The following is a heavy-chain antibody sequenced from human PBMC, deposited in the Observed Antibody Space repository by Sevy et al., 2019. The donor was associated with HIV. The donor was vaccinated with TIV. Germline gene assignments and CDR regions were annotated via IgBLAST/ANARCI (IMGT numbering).Heavy chain of an antibody. CDR2: IKSKTDGGTT. Sequence: GGSLRLSCAASGFTFSNAWMSWVRQAPGKGLEWVGHIKSKTDGGTTDYAAPVKGRFTISRDDSKNTLYLQMNSLKTEDTAVYYCTSLPDYSGYDYDAFDIWGQGTMVTVSS. CDR3: TSLPDYSGYDYDAFDI. V-gene: IGHV3-15*01. CDR1: GFTFSNAW. J-gene: IGHJ3*02. D-gene: IGHD5-12*01.